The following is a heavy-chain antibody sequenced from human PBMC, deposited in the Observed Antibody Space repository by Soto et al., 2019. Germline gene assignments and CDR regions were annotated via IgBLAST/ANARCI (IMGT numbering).Heavy chain of an antibody. CDR1: GGSISSHY. J-gene: IGHJ5*02. Sequence: SETLSLTCTVSGGSISSHYWSWIRQPPGKGLEWIGYIYYSGSTNYNPSLKSRVTISVDTSKNQFTLKPTSVTAADTAVYYCARVHSSSWYWWFDPWGQGTRVTVSS. CDR2: IYYSGST. CDR3: ARVHSSSWYWWFDP. V-gene: IGHV4-59*11. D-gene: IGHD6-13*01.